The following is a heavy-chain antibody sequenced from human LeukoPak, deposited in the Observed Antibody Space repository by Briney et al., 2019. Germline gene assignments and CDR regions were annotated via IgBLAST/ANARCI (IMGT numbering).Heavy chain of an antibody. CDR3: TTEQETGGWYGGVNWFDP. Sequence: PGGSLRLSCAASGFTLSNAWMSWVRQAPGKGLEWVGRIKSKTDGGTTDYAAPVKGRFTISRDDSKNTLYLQMNSLKTEDTAVYYCTTEQETGGWYGGVNWFDPWGQGTLVTVSS. V-gene: IGHV3-15*01. D-gene: IGHD6-19*01. J-gene: IGHJ5*02. CDR2: IKSKTDGGTT. CDR1: GFTLSNAW.